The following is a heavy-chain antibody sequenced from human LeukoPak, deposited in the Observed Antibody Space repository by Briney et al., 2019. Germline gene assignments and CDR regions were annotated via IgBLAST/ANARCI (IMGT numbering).Heavy chain of an antibody. CDR2: IETDGDEK. Sequence: GGRLRLSCVASGFTFSDYWMSWVRQAPGMGLEWVANIETDGDEKNYVDSVKGRFTISRDNAKNSLYLQMNNLRDEDTALYYCARDIPSGFYTPDYWGQGTQLTVSS. CDR1: GFTFSDYW. V-gene: IGHV3-7*01. J-gene: IGHJ4*02. CDR3: ARDIPSGFYTPDY. D-gene: IGHD5-12*01.